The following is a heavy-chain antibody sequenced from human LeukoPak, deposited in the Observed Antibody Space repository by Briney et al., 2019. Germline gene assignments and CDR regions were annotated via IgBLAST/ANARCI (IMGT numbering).Heavy chain of an antibody. CDR1: GRSISSSSYY. CDR2: IYYSGSP. D-gene: IGHD3-10*01. J-gene: IGHJ5*02. Sequence: SETLSLTYTVSGRSISSSSYYWGWIRQPPGKGLEWFGSIYYSGSPYYNPSLKSRVTISVDTSKNRFSRKLSSVTATDTAVYYCAREVIGDLGNWFDPWGQGTLVTVSS. CDR3: AREVIGDLGNWFDP. V-gene: IGHV4-39*02.